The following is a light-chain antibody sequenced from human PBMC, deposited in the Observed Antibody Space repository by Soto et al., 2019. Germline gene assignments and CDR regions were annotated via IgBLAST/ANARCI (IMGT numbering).Light chain of an antibody. Sequence: QSALTQPASVSGSPGQSITISCTGTSSDVGGYNYVSWYQQHPGKAPKFMIYEVSNRPSGVSSRFSGSKSGNTASLTISGLQAEDEADYYCSSYTGSNIVFGGGTMLTVL. CDR3: SSYTGSNIV. V-gene: IGLV2-14*01. CDR2: EVS. J-gene: IGLJ3*02. CDR1: SSDVGGYNY.